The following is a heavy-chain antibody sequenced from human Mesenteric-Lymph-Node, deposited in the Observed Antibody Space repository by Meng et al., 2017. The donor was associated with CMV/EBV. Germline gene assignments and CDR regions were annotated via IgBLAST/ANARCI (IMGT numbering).Heavy chain of an antibody. CDR2: IIPLLDIR. Sequence: SCKISGGTFTSNPLSWMRQAPGQGLEWMGRIIPLLDIRNYAEKFQGRVTMSADTSTNIAYLEVSSLRSDDTAVYYCARGHSSRWYDWGQGTLVTVSS. CDR3: ARGHSSRWYD. V-gene: IGHV1-69*04. D-gene: IGHD6-13*01. CDR1: GGTFTSNP. J-gene: IGHJ4*02.